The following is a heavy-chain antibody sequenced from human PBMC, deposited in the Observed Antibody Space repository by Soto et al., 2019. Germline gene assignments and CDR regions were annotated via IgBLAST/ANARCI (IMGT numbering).Heavy chain of an antibody. Sequence: PSQTLSLTCAISGDSVSSNSAAWNWIRQSPSRGLEWLGRTYYRSKWYNDYAVSVKSRITINPDTSKNQFSLHLNSVTPEDTAVYYCAREGFWSVYSAYNWFDPWGQGXLVTVYS. J-gene: IGHJ5*02. V-gene: IGHV6-1*01. D-gene: IGHD3-3*01. CDR3: AREGFWSVYSAYNWFDP. CDR2: TYYRSKWYN. CDR1: GDSVSSNSAA.